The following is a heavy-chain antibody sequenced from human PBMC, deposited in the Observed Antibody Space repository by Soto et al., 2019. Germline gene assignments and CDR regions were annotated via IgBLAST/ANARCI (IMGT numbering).Heavy chain of an antibody. Sequence: ASVKVSCKASGYTFTSYYMHWVRQAPGQGLECMGIINPSGGSTSYAQKFQGRVTMTRDTSTSTVYMELSSLRSEDTAVYYCARDGFPITIFGVVIISWFDPWGQGTLVTVSS. CDR2: INPSGGST. V-gene: IGHV1-46*01. CDR1: GYTFTSYY. J-gene: IGHJ5*02. CDR3: ARDGFPITIFGVVIISWFDP. D-gene: IGHD3-3*01.